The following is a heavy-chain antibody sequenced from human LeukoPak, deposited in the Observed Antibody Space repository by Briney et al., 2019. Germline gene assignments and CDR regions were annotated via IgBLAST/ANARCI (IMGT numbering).Heavy chain of an antibody. CDR3: ARVVVRAYYYYMDV. CDR2: ISAYNGDT. V-gene: IGHV1-18*01. D-gene: IGHD3-10*01. J-gene: IGHJ6*03. CDR1: GYTFTSYG. Sequence: GASVKVSCKASGYTFTSYGISWVRQAPGQGLEWMGWISAYNGDTNYAQKLQGRVTMTTDTSTSTAYMELRSLRSDDTAVYYCARVVVRAYYYYMDVWGKGTTVTISS.